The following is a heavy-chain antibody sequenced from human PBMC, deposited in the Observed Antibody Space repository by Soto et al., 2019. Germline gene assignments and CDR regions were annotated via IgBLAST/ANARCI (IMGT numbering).Heavy chain of an antibody. CDR3: ARVAVVVPAAMSTWFDP. Sequence: GASVKVSCKASGGTFSSYAISWVRQAPGQGLEWMGGIIPIFGTANYAQKFQGRVTITADESTSTAYMELSSLRSEDTAVYYCARVAVVVPAAMSTWFDPWGQGTLVTVSS. D-gene: IGHD2-2*01. CDR2: IIPIFGTA. V-gene: IGHV1-69*13. CDR1: GGTFSSYA. J-gene: IGHJ5*02.